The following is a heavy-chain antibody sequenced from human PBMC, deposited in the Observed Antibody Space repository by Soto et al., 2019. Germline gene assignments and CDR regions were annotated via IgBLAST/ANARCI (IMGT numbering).Heavy chain of an antibody. Sequence: EVQLVESGGGLVKPGGSLRLSCAASGFTFSSYSMNWVRQAPGKGLEWVSSISSSSSYIYYADSVKGRFTISRDNAKNSLYLQMNGLGAGDRVVYYWGRDTITFGGVIALSDYWGRGPLVTVPS. CDR2: ISSSSSYI. CDR3: GRDTITFGGVIALSDY. J-gene: IGHJ4*02. CDR1: GFTFSSYS. D-gene: IGHD3-16*02. V-gene: IGHV3-21*01.